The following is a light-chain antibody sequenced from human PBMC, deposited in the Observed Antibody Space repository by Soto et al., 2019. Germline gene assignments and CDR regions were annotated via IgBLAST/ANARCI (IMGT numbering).Light chain of an antibody. J-gene: IGLJ3*02. CDR1: TSNIGSNT. CDR3: AILDPRLNAWV. CDR2: SND. V-gene: IGLV1-44*01. Sequence: QSVLTQPPSASGTPGQRVTISCSGTTSNIGSNTVSWYQHLPGTAPKLLIYSNDQRPSGVPDRFSGSKSGTSASLAISGLQAEDEADYYCAILDPRLNAWVFRGGTKLTVL.